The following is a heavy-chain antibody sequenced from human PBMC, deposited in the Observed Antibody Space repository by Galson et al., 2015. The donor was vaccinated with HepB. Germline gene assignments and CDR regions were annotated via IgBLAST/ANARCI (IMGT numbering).Heavy chain of an antibody. CDR3: ARDWVSPRITIFGVVINEDAFDI. Sequence: SLRLSCAASGFTFSSYSMNWVRQAPGKGLEWVSSISSSSSYIYYADSVKGRFTISRDNAKNSLYLQMNSLRAEDTAVYYCARDWVSPRITIFGVVINEDAFDIWGQGTMVTVSS. CDR1: GFTFSSYS. V-gene: IGHV3-21*01. J-gene: IGHJ3*02. D-gene: IGHD3-3*01. CDR2: ISSSSSYI.